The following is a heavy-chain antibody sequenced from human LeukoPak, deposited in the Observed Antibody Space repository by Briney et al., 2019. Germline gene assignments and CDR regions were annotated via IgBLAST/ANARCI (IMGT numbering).Heavy chain of an antibody. J-gene: IGHJ4*02. CDR3: ARSGDLDY. CDR2: INEDGSEK. Sequence: GGSLRLSCAASGFSFGNYWMKWVRQDPVKGLEWVANINEDGSEKYYVDSVRGRFTISRDNAKNSLYLQMNSLRAEDTAVYYCARSGDLDYWGQGTLVTVSS. V-gene: IGHV3-7*01. CDR1: GFSFGNYW. D-gene: IGHD2-21*02.